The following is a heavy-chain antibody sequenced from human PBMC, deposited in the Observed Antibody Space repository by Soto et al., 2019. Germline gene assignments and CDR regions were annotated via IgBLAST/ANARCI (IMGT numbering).Heavy chain of an antibody. D-gene: IGHD1-26*01. Sequence: SVKVSCKASGGTFSSYAISWVRQAPGQGLEWMGGIIPIFGTANYAQKFQGRVTITADESTSTAYMELSSLRSEDTAVYYCARGYSGSYPRWSWFDPWGQGTLVTVPQ. V-gene: IGHV1-69*13. CDR1: GGTFSSYA. CDR2: IIPIFGTA. CDR3: ARGYSGSYPRWSWFDP. J-gene: IGHJ5*02.